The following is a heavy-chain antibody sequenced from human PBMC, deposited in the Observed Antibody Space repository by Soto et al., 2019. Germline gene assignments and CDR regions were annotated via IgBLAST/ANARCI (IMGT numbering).Heavy chain of an antibody. CDR1: GGSISSGGYY. CDR3: AREEGAAGNFDY. J-gene: IGHJ4*02. CDR2: IYYSGST. D-gene: IGHD6-13*01. V-gene: IGHV4-31*03. Sequence: TSETLSLTCTVSGGSISSGGYYWSWIRQHPGKGLEWIGYIYYSGSTYYNPSLKSRVTISVDTSKNQFSLKLSSVTAADTAVYYCAREEGAAGNFDYWGQGTRVTVSS.